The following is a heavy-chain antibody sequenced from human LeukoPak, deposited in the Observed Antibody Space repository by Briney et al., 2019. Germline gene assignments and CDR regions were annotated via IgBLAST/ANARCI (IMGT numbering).Heavy chain of an antibody. D-gene: IGHD2-15*01. CDR2: ITPYNGDT. CDR3: VRGGGAYGALGY. Sequence: PGASVKVPCQASGYTFNRYAISWARQAPGQGLEWMGWITPYNGDTKNAQTLQDRVTMTTHTSTSTAYMELRSPRSDDTAVYYCVRGGGAYGALGYWGPGTLVTVSS. CDR1: GYTFNRYA. V-gene: IGHV1-18*01. J-gene: IGHJ4*02.